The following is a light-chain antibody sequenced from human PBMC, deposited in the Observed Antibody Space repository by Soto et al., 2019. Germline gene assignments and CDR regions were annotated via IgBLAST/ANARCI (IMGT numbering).Light chain of an antibody. CDR1: SSDIGGYDY. J-gene: IGLJ2*01. CDR2: DVN. V-gene: IGLV2-14*01. Sequence: QSALTQPASVSGSPGQSITLSCTGTSSDIGGYDYVSWYQRHPGKAPKLIIYDVNNRPSGVSNRFSGSKSGNTASLAISGPQGEDEADYYCTSYASGSSHVVFGGGTKLTVL. CDR3: TSYASGSSHVV.